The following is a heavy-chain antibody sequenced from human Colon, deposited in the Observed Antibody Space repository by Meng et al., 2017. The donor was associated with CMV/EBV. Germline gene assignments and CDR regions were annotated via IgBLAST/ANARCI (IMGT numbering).Heavy chain of an antibody. J-gene: IGHJ4*02. CDR3: ARDLWSGSSDYFDY. V-gene: IGHV1-2*02. D-gene: IGHD3-3*01. Sequence: QVQLVQSGAEVKKLGASVKVSCKASGYTFTGFYIQWVRQAPGQGLEWMGWINPKSGDTIYEQKFQGRVTMTRDTSISTVYMDLNSLRSDDTAVYFCARDLWSGSSDYFDYWGQGTLVTVSS. CDR1: GYTFTGFY. CDR2: INPKSGDT.